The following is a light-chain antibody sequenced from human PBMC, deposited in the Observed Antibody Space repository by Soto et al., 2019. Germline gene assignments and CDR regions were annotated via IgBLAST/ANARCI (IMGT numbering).Light chain of an antibody. CDR3: QQYGSSPLVT. V-gene: IGKV3-20*01. CDR1: QSVSSSY. Sequence: EIVLTQSPGTLSLSPGERATLSCRASQSVSSSYLAWYQQKPGQAPRLLMYGASSRATGIPDRFSGSGSGTDFTLTISRLEPEDFAVYYCQQYGSSPLVTFGQGTRLEIK. J-gene: IGKJ5*01. CDR2: GAS.